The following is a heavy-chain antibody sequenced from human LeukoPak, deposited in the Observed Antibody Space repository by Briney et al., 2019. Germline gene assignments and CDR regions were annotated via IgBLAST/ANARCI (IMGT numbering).Heavy chain of an antibody. J-gene: IGHJ4*02. D-gene: IGHD4-23*01. Sequence: GGSLRLSCAASGFTFSSYAMSWVRQAPGKGLEWVANIKEDGSESYYVDSVKGRFTISRDNAKNSLYLQMNSLRAEDTAVYYCARDLRAIVVTAGPDYWGQGTLVTVSS. CDR3: ARDLRAIVVTAGPDY. CDR2: IKEDGSES. V-gene: IGHV3-7*01. CDR1: GFTFSSYA.